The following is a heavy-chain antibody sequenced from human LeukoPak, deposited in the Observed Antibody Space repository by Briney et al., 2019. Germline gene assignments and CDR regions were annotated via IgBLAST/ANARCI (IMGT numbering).Heavy chain of an antibody. CDR1: GFTFSSYS. V-gene: IGHV3-21*01. Sequence: GGSLRLSCAASGFTFSSYSMNWVRQAPGKGLEWVSSISSSSSYIYYADSVKGRFTISRDNAKNSLYLQMNSLGAEDTAVYYCAPTYYYDSSGSPGANYFDYWGQGTLVTVSS. J-gene: IGHJ4*02. CDR2: ISSSSSYI. CDR3: APTYYYDSSGSPGANYFDY. D-gene: IGHD3-22*01.